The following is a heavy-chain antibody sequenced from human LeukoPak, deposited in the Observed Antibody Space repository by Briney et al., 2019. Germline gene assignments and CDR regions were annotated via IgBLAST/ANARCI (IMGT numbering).Heavy chain of an antibody. Sequence: GASVKVSCKASGYTFTSYDINWVRQATGQGLEWMGWMNPNRGNTGYAQKFQGRVTMTRNTSISTAYMELSSLRSEDTAVYYCARSHYYGSGSYYNNYGMDVWGQGTTVTVSS. CDR1: GYTFTSYD. V-gene: IGHV1-8*01. CDR3: ARSHYYGSGSYYNNYGMDV. D-gene: IGHD3-10*01. J-gene: IGHJ6*02. CDR2: MNPNRGNT.